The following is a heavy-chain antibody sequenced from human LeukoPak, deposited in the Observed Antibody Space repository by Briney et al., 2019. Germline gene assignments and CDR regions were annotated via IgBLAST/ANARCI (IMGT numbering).Heavy chain of an antibody. J-gene: IGHJ4*02. Sequence: GGSLRLSCAASAFTFSTYAMSWVRQAPGKGLEWVSAISGRGYNTYYADSVKGRFTISRDNSKNTLYLQRNSLRAEDTALYYCAKCPLAGPTHFDFWGQGTPVTVSS. CDR3: AKCPLAGPTHFDF. D-gene: IGHD1-1*01. CDR1: AFTFSTYA. CDR2: ISGRGYNT. V-gene: IGHV3-23*01.